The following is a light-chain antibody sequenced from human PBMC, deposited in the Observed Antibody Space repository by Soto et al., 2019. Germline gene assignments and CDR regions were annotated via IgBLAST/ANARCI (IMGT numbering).Light chain of an antibody. J-gene: IGLJ3*02. CDR3: TSYTSGSTSVV. Sequence: QSALTQPASVSGSPGQSITISCTGTSSDVGGYNHVSWYQQHPDKAPRLMIYEVDNRASGISNRFSGSKSGNTASLTISGLQAEDEADYYCTSYTSGSTSVVFGGGTKVTVL. CDR2: EVD. CDR1: SSDVGGYNH. V-gene: IGLV2-14*01.